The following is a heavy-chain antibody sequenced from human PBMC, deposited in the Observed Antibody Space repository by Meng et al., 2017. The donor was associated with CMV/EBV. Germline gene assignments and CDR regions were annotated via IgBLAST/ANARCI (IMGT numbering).Heavy chain of an antibody. J-gene: IGHJ4*02. Sequence: TFSDRDLHLARQAPGKVVEFFGSIKNNANTYPTQYATSAEGRFTISRDDLLNSLYLQMTSLKAEDTAVYYCVRIKLGPATRAFDYWGQGTLVTVSS. CDR3: VRIKLGPATRAFDY. CDR2: IKNNANTYPT. D-gene: IGHD6-13*01. CDR1: TFSDRD. V-gene: IGHV3-72*01.